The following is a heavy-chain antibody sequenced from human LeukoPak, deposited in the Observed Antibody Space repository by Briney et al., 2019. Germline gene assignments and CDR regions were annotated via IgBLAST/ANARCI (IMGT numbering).Heavy chain of an antibody. CDR2: INHSGST. CDR1: GGSFSGYY. D-gene: IGHD3-3*01. Sequence: PSETLSLTCAGYGGSFSGYYWSWIRQPPGKGLEWIGEINHSGSTNYNPSLTSRVTISVDTSKNQFSLKLSSVTAADTAVYYCARKRITIFGVVITPSGWFDPWGQGTLVTVSS. V-gene: IGHV4-34*01. CDR3: ARKRITIFGVVITPSGWFDP. J-gene: IGHJ5*02.